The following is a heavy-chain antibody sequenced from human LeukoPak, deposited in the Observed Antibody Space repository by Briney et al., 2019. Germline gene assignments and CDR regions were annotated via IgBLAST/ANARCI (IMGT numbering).Heavy chain of an antibody. Sequence: SETLSLTCAVYGGSFSGCYWSWIRQPPGKGLEWIGEINHSGSTNYNPSLKSRVTISVDTSKNQFSLKLSSVTAADTAVYYCARYLSGCSSTSCYSGFDYWGQGTLVTVSS. J-gene: IGHJ4*02. D-gene: IGHD2-2*01. V-gene: IGHV4-34*01. CDR3: ARYLSGCSSTSCYSGFDY. CDR2: INHSGST. CDR1: GGSFSGCY.